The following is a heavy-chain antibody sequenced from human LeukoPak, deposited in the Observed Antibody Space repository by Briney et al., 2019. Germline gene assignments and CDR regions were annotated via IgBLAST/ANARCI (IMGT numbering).Heavy chain of an antibody. V-gene: IGHV1-69*01. CDR1: GGTFSSYD. CDR3: ATVYCSSTSCYPLAAFDI. Sequence: SVKVSCKASGGTFSSYDFSWVRQPPGQGLEWMGGIIPIFSTANYAQKFQGRVTITADESTSTAYMELSSLRSEDTAVYYCATVYCSSTSCYPLAAFDIWGQGTMATVSS. CDR2: IIPIFSTA. D-gene: IGHD2-2*01. J-gene: IGHJ3*02.